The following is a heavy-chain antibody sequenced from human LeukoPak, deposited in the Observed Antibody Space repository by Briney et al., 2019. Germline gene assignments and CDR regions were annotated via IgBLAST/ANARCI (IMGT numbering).Heavy chain of an antibody. D-gene: IGHD3-22*01. V-gene: IGHV4-59*01. CDR2: VHYTGKT. J-gene: IGHJ4*02. Sequence: SETLSLTCTVSGDSISSSYWSWIRQPPGKRLEWVGYVHYTGKTNYNPSLNNRATISVDMSKNQFSLTLTSVTLADTAVYYCARGYYDRSGTSNPFDSWGQGTLVTVSA. CDR3: ARGYYDRSGTSNPFDS. CDR1: GDSISSSY.